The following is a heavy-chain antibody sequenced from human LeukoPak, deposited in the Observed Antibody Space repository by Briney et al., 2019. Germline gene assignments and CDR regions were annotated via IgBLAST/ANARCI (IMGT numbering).Heavy chain of an antibody. Sequence: PGGSLRLSCAASGFTFSNNGMTWVRQAPGKGMEWVTGISGSGDTTYDAGSVKGRFTVSRDNFKNILYLQMNSLRAEDTAIYCCAKTQGFFDHWGQGSLVTVSS. V-gene: IGHV3-23*01. J-gene: IGHJ4*02. CDR3: AKTQGFFDH. CDR1: GFTFSNNG. CDR2: ISGSGDTT.